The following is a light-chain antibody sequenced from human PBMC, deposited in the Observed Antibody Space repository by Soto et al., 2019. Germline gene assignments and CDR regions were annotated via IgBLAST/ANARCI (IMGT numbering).Light chain of an antibody. CDR3: HQYDGSPIT. CDR1: PSVSSTY. V-gene: IGKV3-20*01. J-gene: IGKJ5*01. Sequence: EIVLTQSPGTLSLSPGERATLSCRASPSVSSTYLAWYQQKPGQAPRLLIHGASSRATGIPDRFSGSGSGTDFALTLSRLEAEDFAVYYCHQYDGSPITFGQGTRLEIK. CDR2: GAS.